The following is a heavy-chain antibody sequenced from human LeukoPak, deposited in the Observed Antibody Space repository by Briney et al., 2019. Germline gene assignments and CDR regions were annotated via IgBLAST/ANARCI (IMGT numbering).Heavy chain of an antibody. CDR2: ISYDGSNK. CDR3: AKGLLNQIGYYYYGMDV. V-gene: IGHV3-30*18. D-gene: IGHD1-14*01. J-gene: IGHJ6*04. Sequence: GGSLRLSCAASGFTFSSYGMHWVRQAPGKGLEWVAVISYDGSNKYYADTVKGRFTISIDNSKNTLYLQMNSLRAEDTAVYYCAKGLLNQIGYYYYGMDVWGKGTTVTVSS. CDR1: GFTFSSYG.